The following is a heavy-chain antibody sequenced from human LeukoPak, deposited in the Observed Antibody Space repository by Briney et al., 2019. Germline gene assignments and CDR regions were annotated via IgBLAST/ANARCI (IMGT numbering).Heavy chain of an antibody. D-gene: IGHD1-26*01. CDR1: GFTFSSYA. CDR2: ISYDGSNK. V-gene: IGHV3-30-3*01. J-gene: IGHJ4*02. Sequence: GGSLRLSCAASGFTFSSYAMRWVRQAPGKGLEWVAVISYDGSNKYYADSVKGRFTISRDNSKNTLYLQMNSLRAEDTAVYYCARGRKWELLDDDYWGQGTLVTVSS. CDR3: ARGRKWELLDDDY.